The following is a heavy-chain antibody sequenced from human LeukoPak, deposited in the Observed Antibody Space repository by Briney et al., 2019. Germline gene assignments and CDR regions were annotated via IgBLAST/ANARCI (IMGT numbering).Heavy chain of an antibody. V-gene: IGHV4-34*01. CDR1: GGSLTDYH. D-gene: IGHD3/OR15-3a*01. CDR3: ARGLIWHFLLDSRRDSFDV. Sequence: PSETLSLTCAVSGGSLTDYHWNWICQSPGKGLEWIGEISHSGSTTYNPSLKSRLTMSVDTSKNQFSLKLRSVTVADTAVYYCARGLIWHFLLDSRRDSFDVWGQGTAITVSS. J-gene: IGHJ3*01. CDR2: ISHSGST.